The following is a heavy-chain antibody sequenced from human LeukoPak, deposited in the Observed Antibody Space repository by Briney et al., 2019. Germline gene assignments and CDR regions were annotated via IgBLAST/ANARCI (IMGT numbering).Heavy chain of an antibody. Sequence: PSGTLSLTCAVSGGSISSNNWWGWFRQPPGKGLEWIGEIYHSGSPNYNPSLKSRVTISVDKSRNHFSLNLSSVTAADTAVYYCARANISNWHSCDYWGQGTLVTVSS. CDR3: ARANISNWHSCDY. V-gene: IGHV4-4*02. CDR2: IYHSGSP. J-gene: IGHJ4*02. D-gene: IGHD1/OR15-1a*01. CDR1: GGSISSNNW.